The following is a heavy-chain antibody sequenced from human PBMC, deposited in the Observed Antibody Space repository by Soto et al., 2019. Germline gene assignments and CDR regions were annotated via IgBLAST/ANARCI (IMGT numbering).Heavy chain of an antibody. CDR3: AKWRCWSTSCYQSPEFDY. Sequence: QVQLVESGGGVVQPGRSLRLSCVGSGFTFSSFGMHWVRPAPGKGLQWVAAMSYEGRNKYYADSVKGRFTISRDDSKNTLDLQMNSLRPDDTAVYYCAKWRCWSTSCYQSPEFDYWGQGTLVTVSS. V-gene: IGHV3-30*18. CDR1: GFTFSSFG. J-gene: IGHJ4*02. D-gene: IGHD2-2*01. CDR2: MSYEGRNK.